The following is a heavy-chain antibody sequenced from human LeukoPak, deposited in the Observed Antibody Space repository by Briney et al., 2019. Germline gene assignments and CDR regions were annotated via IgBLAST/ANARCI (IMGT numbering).Heavy chain of an antibody. J-gene: IGHJ4*02. CDR3: AKDPSGSNDY. CDR2: ISYDGSNK. V-gene: IGHV3-30*18. Sequence: GGSLRLSCAASGFTLSSYGMHWVRQAPGKGLEWVAVISYDGSNKYYADSVKGRFTISRDNSKNTLYLQMNSLRAEDTAVYYCAKDPSGSNDYWGQGTLVTVSS. CDR1: GFTLSSYG. D-gene: IGHD3-10*01.